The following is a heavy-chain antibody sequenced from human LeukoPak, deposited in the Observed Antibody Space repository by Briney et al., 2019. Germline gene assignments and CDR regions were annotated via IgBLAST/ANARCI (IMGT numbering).Heavy chain of an antibody. Sequence: GGSLRLSCAASEFTFNTYGMHWVRQAPGKGLEWVAVISYDGSNKYYADSVKGRFTISRDNSKNTLYLQMNSLRAEDTAVYYCAKDEAVAGYYYYGMDVWGQGTTVTVSS. CDR1: EFTFNTYG. CDR2: ISYDGSNK. D-gene: IGHD6-19*01. CDR3: AKDEAVAGYYYYGMDV. J-gene: IGHJ6*02. V-gene: IGHV3-30*18.